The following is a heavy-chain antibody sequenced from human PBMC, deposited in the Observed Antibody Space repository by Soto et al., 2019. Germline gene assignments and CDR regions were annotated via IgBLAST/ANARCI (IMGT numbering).Heavy chain of an antibody. CDR2: IYATGTT. D-gene: IGHD1-1*01. V-gene: IGHV4-4*07. CDR3: VRDGTKTLRDWFDP. CDR1: GASISGYY. J-gene: IGHJ5*02. Sequence: ETLSLTCTVSGASISGYYWSWIRKSAGKGLEWIGRIYATGTTDYNPSLKSRVMMSVDTSKKQFSLRLRSVTAADTAVYYCVRDGTKTLRDWFDPWGQGISVTVS.